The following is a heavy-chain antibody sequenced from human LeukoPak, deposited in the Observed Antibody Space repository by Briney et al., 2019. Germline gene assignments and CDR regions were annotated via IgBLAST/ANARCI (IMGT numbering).Heavy chain of an antibody. J-gene: IGHJ4*02. D-gene: IGHD6-13*01. CDR3: AKQREGISWSPDY. CDR1: GFTFSSYG. Sequence: GGSLRLSCAASGFTFSSYGMHWVRQAPGKGLEWVAVISYDGSNEYYAGSVKGRFTISRDNSKNTLYLQMNSLSAEDTAVYYCAKQREGISWSPDYWGQGTLVTVSS. V-gene: IGHV3-30*18. CDR2: ISYDGSNE.